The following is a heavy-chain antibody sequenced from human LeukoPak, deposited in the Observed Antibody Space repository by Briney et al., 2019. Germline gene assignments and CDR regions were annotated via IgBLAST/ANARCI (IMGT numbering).Heavy chain of an antibody. CDR1: GDSISSHY. J-gene: IGHJ4*02. Sequence: SETLSLTCTVSGDSISSHYWSWIRQPPGKGMEWIGYFYSSGSTDYNPSLRSRVTISVDTSKNQFSLKLTSVTAADTAVYYCARRAVAENYFDYWGQGTLVTDSS. V-gene: IGHV4-4*09. D-gene: IGHD6-19*01. CDR3: ARRAVAENYFDY. CDR2: FYSSGST.